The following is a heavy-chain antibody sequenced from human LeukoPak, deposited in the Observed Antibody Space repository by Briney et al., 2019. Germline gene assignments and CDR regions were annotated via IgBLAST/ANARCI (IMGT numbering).Heavy chain of an antibody. D-gene: IGHD6-19*01. Sequence: GGSLRLSCAASGFTFDDYAMHWVRQAPGKGLEWVSLISGDSGSTYYADSVKGRFTISRDNSKNSLYLQMNSLRTEDTALYYCAKEPYSSGWYPFDYWGQGTLVTVSS. CDR1: GFTFDDYA. V-gene: IGHV3-43*02. CDR3: AKEPYSSGWYPFDY. CDR2: ISGDSGST. J-gene: IGHJ4*02.